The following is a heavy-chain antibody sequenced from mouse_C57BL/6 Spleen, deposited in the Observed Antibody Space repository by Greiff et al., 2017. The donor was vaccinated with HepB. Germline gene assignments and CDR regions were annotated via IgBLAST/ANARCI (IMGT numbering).Heavy chain of an antibody. CDR3: ARPFPYAMDY. J-gene: IGHJ4*01. CDR2: IYPGDGDT. Sequence: VQGVESGAELVKPGASVKISCKASGYAFSSYWMNWVKQRPGKGLEWIGQIYPGDGDTNYNGKFKGKATLTADKSSSTAYMQLSSLTSEDSAVYFCARPFPYAMDYWGQGTSVTVSS. V-gene: IGHV1-80*01. CDR1: GYAFSSYW.